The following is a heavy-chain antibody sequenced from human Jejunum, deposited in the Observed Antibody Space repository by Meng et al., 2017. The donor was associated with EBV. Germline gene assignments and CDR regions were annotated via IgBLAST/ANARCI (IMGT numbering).Heavy chain of an antibody. D-gene: IGHD3-10*01. J-gene: IGHJ4*02. CDR2: ISGSGGTT. CDR3: AKAATIIRGALDY. CDR1: GFTFTNDA. Sequence: EVLLLESGVGLEGAGGSLGPPCAASGFTFTNDAMNWVRQAPGKGLEWVSVISGSGGTTYYADSVKGRFSISSDSSNNMVYLQMNTLRAEDTAVYYCAKAATIIRGALDYWGQGTLVTVSS. V-gene: IGHV3-23*01.